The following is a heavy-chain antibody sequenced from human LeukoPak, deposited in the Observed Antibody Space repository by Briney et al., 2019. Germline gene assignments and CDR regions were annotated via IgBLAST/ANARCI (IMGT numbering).Heavy chain of an antibody. J-gene: IGHJ4*02. CDR2: ISASGGST. CDR3: ARAGGYSYGGNFDY. CDR1: GFTFSSSA. D-gene: IGHD5-18*01. V-gene: IGHV3-23*01. Sequence: GGSLRLSCAASGFTFSSSAMSWVRQVPGKGLEWVSGISASGGSTSYADSVKGRFTISRDNSKNTLYLQMNSLRAEDTAVYYCARAGGYSYGGNFDYWGQGTLVTVSS.